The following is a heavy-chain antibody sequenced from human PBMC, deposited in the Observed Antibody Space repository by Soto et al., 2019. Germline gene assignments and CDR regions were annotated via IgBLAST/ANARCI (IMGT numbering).Heavy chain of an antibody. CDR3: AKGAGRNGCGQGDFDS. J-gene: IGHJ4*02. Sequence: EVQLLESGGGWVHRGGSLRLSSAASGFTFRSYAMTWVRQAPGTGLEWVSGICGRGASTYYADSVKGRFTISRDNSKNLLYLQMSSLRAEDTAVYYCAKGAGRNGCGQGDFDSWGQGTLVTVSS. V-gene: IGHV3-23*01. CDR2: ICGRGAST. D-gene: IGHD1-26*01. CDR1: GFTFRSYA.